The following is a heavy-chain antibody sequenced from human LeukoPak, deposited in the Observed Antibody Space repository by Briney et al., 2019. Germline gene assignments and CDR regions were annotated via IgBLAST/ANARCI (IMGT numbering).Heavy chain of an antibody. J-gene: IGHJ4*02. CDR2: THRDGRT. CDR3: ARAYDTLHDY. Sequence: GGPLRLSCAASGFTFSSYAMSWVRQAPGKGLEWVSFTHRDGRTLYSDSVKGRFTVSRDNNTLSLQMNSLTADDTAVYYCARAYDTLHDYWGQGTLVVVSS. V-gene: IGHV3-66*01. D-gene: IGHD3-22*01. CDR1: GFTFSSYA.